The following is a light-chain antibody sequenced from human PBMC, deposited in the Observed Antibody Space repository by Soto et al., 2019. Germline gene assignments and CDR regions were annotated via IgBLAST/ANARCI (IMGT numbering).Light chain of an antibody. J-gene: IGKJ4*01. V-gene: IGKV1-9*01. CDR2: AAS. Sequence: IQLTQSPSSLSASVGDRVTITCRASQGISSSLAWYQQQPGKAPKLLIYAASTLQSGVPSRFSGSGSGTDFTLNISSLQPEDFATYYCKQLKSFPLSFGGGPTVEI. CDR1: QGISSS. CDR3: KQLKSFPLS.